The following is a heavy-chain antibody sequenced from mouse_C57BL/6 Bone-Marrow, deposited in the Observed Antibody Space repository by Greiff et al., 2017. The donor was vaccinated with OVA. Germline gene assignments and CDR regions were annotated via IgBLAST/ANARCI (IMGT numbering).Heavy chain of an antibody. J-gene: IGHJ3*01. Sequence: VQLKQSGAELVRPGASVKLSCTASGFNIKDDYMHWVKQRPEQGLEWIGWIDPENGDTEYASKFQGKATITADTSSNTAYLQLSSLTSEDTAVYFCTTWVYYGSSSSFAYWGQGTLVTVSA. CDR1: GFNIKDDY. CDR3: TTWVYYGSSSSFAY. D-gene: IGHD1-1*01. CDR2: IDPENGDT. V-gene: IGHV14-4*01.